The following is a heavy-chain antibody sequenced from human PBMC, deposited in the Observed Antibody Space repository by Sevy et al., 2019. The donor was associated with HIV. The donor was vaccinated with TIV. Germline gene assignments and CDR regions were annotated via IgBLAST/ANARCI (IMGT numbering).Heavy chain of an antibody. D-gene: IGHD4-17*01. CDR2: IKQDGSEK. V-gene: IGHV3-7*01. Sequence: GGSLRLSCAASGLTFSSYWMSWVRQAPGKGLEWVANIKQDGSEKYYVDSVKGRFTISRDNAKNSLYLQMNSLRDEDTAVYYCARIYGDYRVGAFDIWGQWTMVTV. J-gene: IGHJ3*02. CDR3: ARIYGDYRVGAFDI. CDR1: GLTFSSYW.